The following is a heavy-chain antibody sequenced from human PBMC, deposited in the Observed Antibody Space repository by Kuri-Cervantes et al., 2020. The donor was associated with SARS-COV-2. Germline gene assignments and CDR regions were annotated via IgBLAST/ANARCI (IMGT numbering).Heavy chain of an antibody. CDR2: ISGSGGST. Sequence: LSLTCAASGFTFSSYAMSWVRQAPGKGLEWVSAISGSGGSTYYADSVKGRFTISRDNAKNSLYLQMNSLRAEDTAVYYCAREGGDYGDYYYYGMDVWGQGTTVTVSS. CDR3: AREGGDYGDYYYYGMDV. J-gene: IGHJ6*02. D-gene: IGHD4-17*01. CDR1: GFTFSSYA. V-gene: IGHV3-23*01.